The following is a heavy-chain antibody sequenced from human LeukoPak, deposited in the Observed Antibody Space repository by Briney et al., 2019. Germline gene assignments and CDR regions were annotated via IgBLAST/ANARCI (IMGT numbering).Heavy chain of an antibody. J-gene: IGHJ3*02. D-gene: IGHD6-13*01. CDR3: AKDGYSSSWSPGTAPSDAFDI. CDR1: GFTVSSNY. Sequence: GGSLRLSCAASGFTVSSNYMSWVRQAPGKGLEWVALISYDGSIKYYADSVKGRFTIPRDNSKNTLYLQMNSLRAEDTAVYHCAKDGYSSSWSPGTAPSDAFDIWGQGTMVTVSS. CDR2: ISYDGSIK. V-gene: IGHV3-30*18.